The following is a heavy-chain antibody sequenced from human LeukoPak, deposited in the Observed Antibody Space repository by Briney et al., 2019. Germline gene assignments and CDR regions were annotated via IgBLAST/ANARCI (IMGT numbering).Heavy chain of an antibody. CDR1: GGSISSYY. J-gene: IGHJ6*02. V-gene: IGHV4-59*01. CDR2: IYYSGST. D-gene: IGHD1-7*01. CDR3: ASAGTTNYYYGVDV. Sequence: SETLSLTCTVSGGSISSYYWSWIRQPPGKGLEWIGYIYYSGSTNYNPSLKSRVTISVDTSKNQFSLKLSSVTAADTAVYYCASAGTTNYYYGVDVWGQGTTVTVSS.